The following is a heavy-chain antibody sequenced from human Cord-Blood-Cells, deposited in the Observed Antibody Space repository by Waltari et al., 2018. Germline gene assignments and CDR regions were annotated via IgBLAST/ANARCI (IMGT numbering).Heavy chain of an antibody. CDR3: ARGEWLRSGWFDP. Sequence: QVQLQQWGAGLLKPSATLSLTCAVYGGSFSGSYWSWIRQPPGKGLEWIGEINHSGRTNYNPSLKSRVTISVDTSKNQFSLKLSSVTAADTAVYYCARGEWLRSGWFDPWGQGTLVTVSS. J-gene: IGHJ5*02. V-gene: IGHV4-34*01. D-gene: IGHD5-12*01. CDR1: GGSFSGSY. CDR2: INHSGRT.